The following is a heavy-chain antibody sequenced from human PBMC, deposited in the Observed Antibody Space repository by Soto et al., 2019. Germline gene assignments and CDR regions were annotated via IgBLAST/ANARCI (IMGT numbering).Heavy chain of an antibody. CDR3: ARDPGYSYGPEHFQH. D-gene: IGHD5-18*01. Sequence: GASVKVSCKASGYTFTSYGISWMRQAPGQGLEWMGWISAYNGNTNYAQKLQGRVTMTTDTSTSTAYMELRSLRSDDTAVYYCARDPGYSYGPEHFQHWGQGTLVTVSS. V-gene: IGHV1-18*01. CDR2: ISAYNGNT. CDR1: GYTFTSYG. J-gene: IGHJ1*01.